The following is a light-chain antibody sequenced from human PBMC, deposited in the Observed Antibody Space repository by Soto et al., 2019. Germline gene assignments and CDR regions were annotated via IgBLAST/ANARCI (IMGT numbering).Light chain of an antibody. Sequence: DIQMSQSPSSLSASVGDRVTITCRASQGISNYLAWYQQKPGKVPKLLIYGASTLQSGVPSRFSGSGSGTDFTLTISSLQPEDVASYYCQKYNSAPRTFGQGTKLEIK. CDR1: QGISNY. CDR2: GAS. J-gene: IGKJ2*01. V-gene: IGKV1-27*01. CDR3: QKYNSAPRT.